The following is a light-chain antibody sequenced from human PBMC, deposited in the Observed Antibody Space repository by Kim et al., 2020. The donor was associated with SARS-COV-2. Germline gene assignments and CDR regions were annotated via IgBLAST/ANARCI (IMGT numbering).Light chain of an antibody. J-gene: IGKJ5*01. V-gene: IGKV1-17*01. CDR2: GAS. Sequence: ASVGDRFTIACQASQDIRKDLGWYQQNPGRAPKRRIYGASSLQSGVPSRFSGSGSGTEFTLTISSLQPEDFATYFCLQHNTYPITFGQGTRLEIK. CDR1: QDIRKD. CDR3: LQHNTYPIT.